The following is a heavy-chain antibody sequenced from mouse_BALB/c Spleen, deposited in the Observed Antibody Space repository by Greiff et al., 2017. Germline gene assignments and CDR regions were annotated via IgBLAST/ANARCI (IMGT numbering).Heavy chain of an antibody. D-gene: IGHD2-4*01. CDR1: GYSITSDYA. Sequence: EVQLVESGPGLVKPSQSLSLTCTVTGYSITSDYAWNWIRQFPGNKLEWMGYISYSGSTSYNPSLKSRISITRDTSKNQFFLQLNSVTTEDTATYYCARWGLGLRQYFDYWGQGTTLTVSS. V-gene: IGHV3-2*02. CDR3: ARWGLGLRQYFDY. J-gene: IGHJ2*01. CDR2: ISYSGST.